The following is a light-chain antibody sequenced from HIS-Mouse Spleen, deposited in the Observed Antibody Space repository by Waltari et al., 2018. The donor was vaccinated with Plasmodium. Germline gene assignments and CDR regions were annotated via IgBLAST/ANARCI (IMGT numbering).Light chain of an antibody. V-gene: IGKV3-15*01. CDR2: GAS. Sequence: EIVMPPSPATLSVSPGERATLSCRASPSVSSNLAWYQQKPGQAPRLLIYGASTRATGIPARFSGSGSGTEFTLTISSLQSEDFAVYYCQQYNNWSFTFGPGTKVDIK. CDR1: PSVSSN. J-gene: IGKJ3*01. CDR3: QQYNNWSFT.